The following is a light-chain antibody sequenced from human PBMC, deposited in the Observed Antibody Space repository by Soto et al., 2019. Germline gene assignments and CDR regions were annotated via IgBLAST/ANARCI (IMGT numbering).Light chain of an antibody. CDR1: QSVRSN. Sequence: ERVRTQYPATVSVSPGGRATLSCRASQSVRSNLAWYHQRPGQAPRLLIYAASARATGIPARFSGSGSGTEFTLTISGLQSEDFGLYYCQQYNNWQTFGQGTKVDIK. V-gene: IGKV3-15*01. J-gene: IGKJ1*01. CDR3: QQYNNWQT. CDR2: AAS.